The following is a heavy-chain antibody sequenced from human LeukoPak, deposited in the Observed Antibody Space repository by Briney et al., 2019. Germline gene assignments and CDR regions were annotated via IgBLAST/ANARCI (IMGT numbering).Heavy chain of an antibody. V-gene: IGHV3-23*01. Sequence: GSLRLSCAASGFTFSDYAMSWVRQAPGKGLEWVSTISGTGGSTYYADSVKGRFTISRDNSKNTLSLQMSSLRAEDTAVYYCAKEKETTAPYNWFDPWGQGTLVTVSS. J-gene: IGHJ5*02. CDR2: ISGTGGST. CDR3: AKEKETTAPYNWFDP. D-gene: IGHD4-11*01. CDR1: GFTFSDYA.